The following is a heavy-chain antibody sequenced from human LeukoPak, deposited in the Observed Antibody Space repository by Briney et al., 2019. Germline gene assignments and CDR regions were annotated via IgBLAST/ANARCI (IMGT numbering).Heavy chain of an antibody. CDR1: GCIFSEYF. Sequence: PGGCLRLSWEASGCIFSEYFMSWVRQAPGKAPEWISSIGSSSGKIDYADSVKGRFTISRDNSKNSFYLQMTGLRAADTAFYYCVRDRYGLFDFWGQGTLVTVSS. D-gene: IGHD4-17*01. CDR2: IGSSSGKI. J-gene: IGHJ1*01. V-gene: IGHV3-11*01. CDR3: VRDRYGLFDF.